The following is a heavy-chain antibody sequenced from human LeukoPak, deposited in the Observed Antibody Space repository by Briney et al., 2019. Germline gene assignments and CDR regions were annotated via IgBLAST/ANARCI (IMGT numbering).Heavy chain of an antibody. CDR2: IYPGDSDT. V-gene: IGHV5-51*01. D-gene: IGHD2-2*01. CDR1: GYSFTSYW. CDR3: ARRGYCSSTSCYAPDY. Sequence: GESLKISCKGSGYSFTSYWIGWVRQMPGKGLEWMGIIYPGDSDTRYSPSFQGQVTISADKSISTAYLQWSSLKASDTAMYYCARRGYCSSTSCYAPDYWGQGTLVTVSS. J-gene: IGHJ4*02.